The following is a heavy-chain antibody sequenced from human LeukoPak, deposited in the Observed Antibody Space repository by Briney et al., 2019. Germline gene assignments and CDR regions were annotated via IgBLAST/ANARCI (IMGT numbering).Heavy chain of an antibody. CDR3: ARVGHYDFWSGYSAFDY. CDR2: ISAYNGNT. J-gene: IGHJ4*02. D-gene: IGHD3-3*01. Sequence: ASVKVSCKTSGYTFTSYGISWVRQAPGQGLEWMGWISAYNGNTNYAQKLQGRVTMTTDTSTSTAYMELRSLRSDDTAVYYCARVGHYDFWSGYSAFDYWGQGTLVTVSS. CDR1: GYTFTSYG. V-gene: IGHV1-18*01.